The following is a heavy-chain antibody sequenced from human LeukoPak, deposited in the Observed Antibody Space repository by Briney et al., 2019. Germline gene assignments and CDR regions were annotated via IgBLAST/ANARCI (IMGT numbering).Heavy chain of an antibody. Sequence: PGGSLRLSCAASGFTFSSYAMSWVRQAPGKGLEWVSTIINSGGSTFYADSVKGRFTVSRDNSKNTLYLQMNSLRAEDTAVYYCAKDQAAAALYYFDYWGQGTLVTVSS. CDR1: GFTFSSYA. J-gene: IGHJ4*02. CDR2: IINSGGST. V-gene: IGHV3-23*01. D-gene: IGHD6-13*01. CDR3: AKDQAAAALYYFDY.